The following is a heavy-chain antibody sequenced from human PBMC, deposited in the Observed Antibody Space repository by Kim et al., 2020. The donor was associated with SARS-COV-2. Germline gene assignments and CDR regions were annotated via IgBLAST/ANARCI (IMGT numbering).Heavy chain of an antibody. CDR3: ARDGMVLEWLLPSYGMDV. J-gene: IGHJ6*02. D-gene: IGHD3-3*01. V-gene: IGHV4-30-4*01. CDR2: IYYSGST. CDR1: GGSISSGDYY. Sequence: SETLSLTCTVSGGSISSGDYYWSWIRQPPGKGLEWIGYIYYSGSTYYNPSLKSRVTISVDTSKNQFSLKLSSVTAADTAVYCCARDGMVLEWLLPSYGMDVWGQGTTVTVSS.